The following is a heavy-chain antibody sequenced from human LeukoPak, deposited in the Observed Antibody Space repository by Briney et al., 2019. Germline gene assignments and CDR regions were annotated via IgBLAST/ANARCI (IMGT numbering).Heavy chain of an antibody. V-gene: IGHV3-11*01. J-gene: IGHJ4*02. CDR1: GFTVSDYY. Sequence: GGALRLSCAASGFTVSDYYMSWIRQAPGKGLEWVSYISSSGRTIYYADAVKGRCTISSDNAKNSRYLQVKILRAEDPAVYYCARDDRRGYWNYWGPGTLVTVSS. CDR2: ISSSGRTI. CDR3: ARDDRRGYWNY. D-gene: IGHD3-22*01.